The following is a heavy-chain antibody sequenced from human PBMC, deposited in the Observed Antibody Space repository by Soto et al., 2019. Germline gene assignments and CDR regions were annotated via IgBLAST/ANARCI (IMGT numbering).Heavy chain of an antibody. Sequence: PGESLKISCKGSGYSFTSYWIGWVRQMPGKGLEWMGIIYPGDSDTRYSPSFQGQVTISADKSISTAYLQWSSLKASDTAMYYCGRLPMFRGFIPDDYYYSVRAVWGQGTTVTVSS. V-gene: IGHV5-51*01. D-gene: IGHD3-10*01. CDR1: GYSFTSYW. CDR2: IYPGDSDT. CDR3: GRLPMFRGFIPDDYYYSVRAV. J-gene: IGHJ6*02.